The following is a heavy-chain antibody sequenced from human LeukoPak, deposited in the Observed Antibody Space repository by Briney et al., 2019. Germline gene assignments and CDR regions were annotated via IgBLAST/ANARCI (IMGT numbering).Heavy chain of an antibody. J-gene: IGHJ4*02. V-gene: IGHV3-53*01. CDR2: IYSGGST. CDR1: GFTVSSNY. Sequence: PGGSLRLSCAASGFTVSSNYMSWVRQAPGKGLEWVSVIYSGGSTYYADSVKGRFTISRDNSKNTLYLQMNSLRAEDTAVYYCARSRPWFPWGYYFDYWGQGTLVTVSS. CDR3: ARSRPWFPWGYYFDY. D-gene: IGHD3-10*01.